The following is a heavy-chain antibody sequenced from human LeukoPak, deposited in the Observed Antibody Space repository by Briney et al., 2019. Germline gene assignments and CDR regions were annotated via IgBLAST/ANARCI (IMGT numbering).Heavy chain of an antibody. Sequence: PSETLSLTCAVYGGSFSDYYWSWIRQPPGKGLECIGEINHSGGTNYNPSLKSRVTISVDTSKNQFPLKLSSVIAADTAVYYCARLKRPGIAAAWGQGTLVTVSS. J-gene: IGHJ4*02. CDR3: ARLKRPGIAAA. V-gene: IGHV4-34*01. CDR2: INHSGGT. CDR1: GGSFSDYY. D-gene: IGHD6-13*01.